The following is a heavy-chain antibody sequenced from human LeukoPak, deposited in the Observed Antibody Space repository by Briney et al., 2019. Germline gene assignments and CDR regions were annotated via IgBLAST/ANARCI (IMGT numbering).Heavy chain of an antibody. CDR1: GFTFSSYW. V-gene: IGHV3-7*01. CDR3: ARGSSLELLWFGESCDY. J-gene: IGHJ4*02. Sequence: GGSLRLSCAASGFTFSSYWMSWVRQAPGKGLEWVANIKQDGSEKYYVDSVKGRFTISRDNAKNSLYLQMNSLRAEDTAVYYCARGSSLELLWFGESCDYWGQGTLVTVSS. CDR2: IKQDGSEK. D-gene: IGHD3-10*01.